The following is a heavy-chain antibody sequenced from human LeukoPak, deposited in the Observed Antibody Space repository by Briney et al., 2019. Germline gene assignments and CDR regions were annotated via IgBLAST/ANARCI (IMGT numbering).Heavy chain of an antibody. Sequence: SETLSLTCAVSGGSISSGGYSWSWTRQPPGKGLEWIGYIYHSGSTYYNPSLKSRVTISLDTSKNQFSLKLSSVTTADTAVYYCARSVVTLYWYFDLWGRGTLVTVSS. CDR2: IYHSGST. CDR1: GGSISSGGYS. CDR3: ARSVVTLYWYFDL. D-gene: IGHD4-23*01. V-gene: IGHV4-30-2*02. J-gene: IGHJ2*01.